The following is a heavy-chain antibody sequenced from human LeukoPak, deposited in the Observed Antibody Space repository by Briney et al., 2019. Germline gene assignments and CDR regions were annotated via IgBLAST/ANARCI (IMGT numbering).Heavy chain of an antibody. CDR2: IYFSGST. CDR3: ARDYCSSTSCHAAKNWFDP. CDR1: GGSISSYY. Sequence: PSETLSLTCTVSGGSISSYYWSWIRQPPGKGLEWMGSIYFSGSTNYNPSLKSRVTISVDTSKKQFSLKLISLTAADTAKYYCARDYCSSTSCHAAKNWFDPWGQGTLVTVSS. J-gene: IGHJ5*02. V-gene: IGHV4-59*01. D-gene: IGHD2-2*01.